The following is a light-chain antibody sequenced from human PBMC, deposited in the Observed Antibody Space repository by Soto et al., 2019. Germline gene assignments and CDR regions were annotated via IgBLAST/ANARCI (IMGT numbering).Light chain of an antibody. CDR1: SSDVGAYDH. CDR2: KVS. CDR3: SSYTSSFTHL. V-gene: IGLV2-14*01. J-gene: IGLJ1*01. Sequence: QSALTQPASVSESPGQSIIISCIGTSSDVGAYDHVSWYQQHPGKAPKVMISKVSNRPSGVSTRFSGSKSGNTASLTISGLQTEDEAYYHCSSYTSSFTHLFGTGTKV.